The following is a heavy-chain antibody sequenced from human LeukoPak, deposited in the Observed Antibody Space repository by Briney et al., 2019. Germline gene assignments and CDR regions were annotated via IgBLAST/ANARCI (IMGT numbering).Heavy chain of an antibody. CDR2: IYTRGST. V-gene: IGHV4-4*07. D-gene: IGHD2-15*01. CDR1: GGSINNYY. CDR3: ARGRYCSADICSGGDAFDI. J-gene: IGHJ3*02. Sequence: SETLSLTCTVSGGSINNYYWSWIRQPAGKGLEWIGRIYTRGSTNYSPSLKSRVTMSVDTSKNQFSLKLSSVTVADTAVYYCARGRYCSADICSGGDAFDIWGQGTMVSVS.